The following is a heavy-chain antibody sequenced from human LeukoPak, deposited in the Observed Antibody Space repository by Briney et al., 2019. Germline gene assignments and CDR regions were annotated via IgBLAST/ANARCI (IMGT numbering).Heavy chain of an antibody. V-gene: IGHV4-39*01. Sequence: SETLSLTCTVSGDSISSSPYYWGWIRQPPGKGLEWIGSIYSGGSTYYNPSLKSRVTISVDTSKNQFSLKLGSVAAADTAVYYYERRGGSGWRFDYWGQGTLITVSS. CDR3: ERRGGSGWRFDY. D-gene: IGHD6-19*01. CDR1: GDSISSSPYY. J-gene: IGHJ4*02. CDR2: IYSGGST.